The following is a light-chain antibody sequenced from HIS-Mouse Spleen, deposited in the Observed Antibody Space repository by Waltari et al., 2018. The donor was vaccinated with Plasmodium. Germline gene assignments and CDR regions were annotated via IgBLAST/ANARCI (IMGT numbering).Light chain of an antibody. CDR3: YSTDSSGNHRV. J-gene: IGLJ3*02. V-gene: IGLV3-10*01. CDR2: EDS. CDR1: ALPKKY. Sequence: SYELTQPPSVSVSPGQTARITCSGDALPKKYAYWYQQKSGQAPVLVSYEDSKRPSVIPERFSGSSSGTMATLTISGAQVEDEADYYCYSTDSSGNHRVFGGGTKLTVL.